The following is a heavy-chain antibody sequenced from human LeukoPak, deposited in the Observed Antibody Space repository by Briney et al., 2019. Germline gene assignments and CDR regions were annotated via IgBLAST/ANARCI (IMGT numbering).Heavy chain of an antibody. J-gene: IGHJ3*02. V-gene: IGHV3-21*01. D-gene: IGHD3-9*01. CDR2: ISSSSSYI. CDR1: GFTFSCYS. CDR3: ARDSDWYDAFDI. Sequence: GGYLRLSCAASGFTFSCYSMNWVRQAPGKGLEWVSSISSSSSYIYYADSVNGRFSMSRDNANNSLYLQMNKLAAEDTAVLYCARDSDWYDAFDILGQGTMVTVSP.